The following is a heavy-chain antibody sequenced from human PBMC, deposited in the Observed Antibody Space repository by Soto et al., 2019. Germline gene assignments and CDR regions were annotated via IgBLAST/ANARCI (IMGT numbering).Heavy chain of an antibody. J-gene: IGHJ6*03. D-gene: IGHD1-26*01. CDR1: GDSISSGNYY. Sequence: HVQLQVSGRVLVRHSQTLSLTCTVSGDSISSGNYYWSWIRQHPGKGLEWIGYIHYGGSTYNNPSLKSRVIISEDASKNQFSLKLTSVTAADTAVYYCGRSRGVYYYYMDVWGKGTTVTVSS. CDR3: GRSRGVYYYYMDV. V-gene: IGHV4-31*03. CDR2: IHYGGST.